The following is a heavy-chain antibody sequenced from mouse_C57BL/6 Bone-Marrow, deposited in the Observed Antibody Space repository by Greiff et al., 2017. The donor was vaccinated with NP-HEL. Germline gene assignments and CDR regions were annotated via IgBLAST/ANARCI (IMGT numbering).Heavy chain of an antibody. V-gene: IGHV1-69*01. CDR3: ALYYGNYEGY. CDR1: GYTFTSYW. Sequence: QVQLQQSGAELVMPGASVKLSCKASGYTFTSYWMHWVKQRPGQGLEWIGELDPSDSYTNYNQKFKGKSTLTVDKSSSTAYMQLSSLTSEDSAVYYCALYYGNYEGYWGQGTTLTVSS. J-gene: IGHJ2*01. CDR2: LDPSDSYT. D-gene: IGHD2-1*01.